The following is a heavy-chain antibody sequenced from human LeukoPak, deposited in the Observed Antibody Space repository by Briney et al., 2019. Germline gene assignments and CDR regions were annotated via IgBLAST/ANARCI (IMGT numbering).Heavy chain of an antibody. CDR3: ARLRDSSIQYYFDY. Sequence: GASVKVSCKASGYTFTSYGISWVRQAPGQGLEWMGWISAYNGNTNYAQKLQGRVTMTTDTSTSTVYMELRSLRSDDTAVYYCARLRDSSIQYYFDYWGQGTLVTVSS. J-gene: IGHJ4*02. CDR2: ISAYNGNT. V-gene: IGHV1-18*04. D-gene: IGHD6-13*01. CDR1: GYTFTSYG.